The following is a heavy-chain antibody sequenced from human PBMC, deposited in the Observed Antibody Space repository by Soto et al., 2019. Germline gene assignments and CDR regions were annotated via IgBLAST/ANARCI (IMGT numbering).Heavy chain of an antibody. CDR3: TTRTAAAGRCYYYYGMDV. Sequence: GGSLRLSCSASGFTFSSYAMHWVRQAPGKGLEYVSAISSNGGSTYYADSVKGRFTISRDNSKNTLYLQMSSLRAEDTAVYYQTTRTAAAGRCYYYYGMDVWGQGTTVTVSS. V-gene: IGHV3-64D*06. CDR2: ISSNGGST. D-gene: IGHD6-13*01. J-gene: IGHJ6*02. CDR1: GFTFSSYA.